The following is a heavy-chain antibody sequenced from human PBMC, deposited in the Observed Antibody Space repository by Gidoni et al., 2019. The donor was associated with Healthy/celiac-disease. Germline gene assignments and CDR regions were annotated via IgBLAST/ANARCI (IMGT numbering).Heavy chain of an antibody. CDR1: GGSISSYY. J-gene: IGHJ4*02. V-gene: IGHV4-59*08. CDR2: IYYSGST. Sequence: QSQLQQSGPGLVTPSETLSLTCTVSGGSISSYYWSWIRQPPGKGLEWIGYIYYSGSTNYNPSLKSRVTISVDTPKNQYSLKLSSVTAADTAVYYCARGPGVFDYWGQGTLVTVSS. CDR3: ARGPGVFDY.